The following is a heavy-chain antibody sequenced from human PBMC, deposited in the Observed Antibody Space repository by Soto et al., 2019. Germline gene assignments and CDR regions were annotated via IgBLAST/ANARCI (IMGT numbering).Heavy chain of an antibody. CDR3: ARTTTVDNSRYNKDV. J-gene: IGHJ6*03. CDR1: GYTFNTYG. D-gene: IGHD4-4*01. V-gene: IGHV1-18*04. CDR2: LSIHNGNT. Sequence: QAQLLQSGGELKKSGASVKVSCKASGYTFNTYGISWVRQAPGQGLEWMAWLSIHNGNTNFAQKFQCRVTLTTDTTRSTANMELRRRRSDDTAVYYCARTTTVDNSRYNKDVWGNGTTVNVS.